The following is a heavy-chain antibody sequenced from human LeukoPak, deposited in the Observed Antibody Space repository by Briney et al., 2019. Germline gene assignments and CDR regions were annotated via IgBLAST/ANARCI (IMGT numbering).Heavy chain of an antibody. Sequence: GSLRLSCAASGFTFSNAWMSWVRQAPGKGLEWVGRIKRKGDDGTIDYAAPVKGRLTISRDDSKNTLYLQMNSLKSEDTAVYYCTAGTGRSDFDYWGQGTLVTVSS. D-gene: IGHD3/OR15-3a*01. CDR3: TAGTGRSDFDY. J-gene: IGHJ4*02. CDR1: GFTFSNAW. V-gene: IGHV3-15*01. CDR2: IKRKGDDGTI.